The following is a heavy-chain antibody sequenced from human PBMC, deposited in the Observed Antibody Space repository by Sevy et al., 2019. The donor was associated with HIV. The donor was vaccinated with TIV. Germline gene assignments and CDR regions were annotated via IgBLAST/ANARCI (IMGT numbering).Heavy chain of an antibody. CDR3: ARANYDSSGYRSIAFDI. V-gene: IGHV4-31*03. J-gene: IGHJ3*02. Sequence: SDTLSLTCTVSGGSISSGGYYWSWIRQHPGKGLEWIGYIYYSGSTYYNPSLKSRVTISVDTSKNQFSLKLSSVTAADTAVYYCARANYDSSGYRSIAFDIWGQGTMVTVSS. CDR2: IYYSGST. D-gene: IGHD3-22*01. CDR1: GGSISSGGYY.